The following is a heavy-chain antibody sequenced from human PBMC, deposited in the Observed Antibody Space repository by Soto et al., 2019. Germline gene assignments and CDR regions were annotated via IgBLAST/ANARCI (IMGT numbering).Heavy chain of an antibody. CDR2: INAGNGNT. D-gene: IGHD6-19*01. CDR1: GYTFTGYA. Sequence: QVQLVQSGAEEKKPGASVKVSCKASGYTFTGYAMHWVRQAPGQRLEWMGWINAGNGNTKYSQKFQGRVTITRDTSASTAYMELSRLRSEDTAVYYCARAVAVADDFDYWCQGTLVTVSS. V-gene: IGHV1-3*05. CDR3: ARAVAVADDFDY. J-gene: IGHJ4*02.